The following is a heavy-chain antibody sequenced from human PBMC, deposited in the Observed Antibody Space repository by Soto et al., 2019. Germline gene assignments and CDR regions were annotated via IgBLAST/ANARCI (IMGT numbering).Heavy chain of an antibody. Sequence: SETLSLTCTVSGGSISSGDYYWSWIRQHPGKGLEWIGYIYYGGSTNYNPSLKSRVTMSVDTTKNQFSLKLTSVTAADTAVYYCARARRYTSSWYWFDPWGQGTLVTVSS. V-gene: IGHV4-31*03. CDR3: ARARRYTSSWYWFDP. J-gene: IGHJ5*02. D-gene: IGHD6-13*01. CDR2: IYYGGST. CDR1: GGSISSGDYY.